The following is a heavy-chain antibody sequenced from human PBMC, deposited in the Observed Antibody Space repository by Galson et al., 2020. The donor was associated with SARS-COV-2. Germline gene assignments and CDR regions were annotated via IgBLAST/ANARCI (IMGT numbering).Heavy chain of an antibody. Sequence: TGGSLRLSCAASGFTFRSYDMSWVRQTPGKGLEWVAIIWHDGSNEYYVDSVKGRFTIPRDNSKNTVSLQMSSLRAEDTALYYCARGLAGTWFFDLWGRGTLVTVSS. V-gene: IGHV3-33*07. D-gene: IGHD1-7*01. CDR2: IWHDGSNE. J-gene: IGHJ2*01. CDR1: GFTFRSYD. CDR3: ARGLAGTWFFDL.